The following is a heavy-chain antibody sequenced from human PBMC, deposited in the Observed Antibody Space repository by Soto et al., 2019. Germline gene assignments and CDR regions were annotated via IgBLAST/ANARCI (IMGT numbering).Heavy chain of an antibody. CDR2: IKQDGSEK. Sequence: GGSLRLSCAASGFTFSSYWMSWVRQAPGKGLEWVANIKQDGSEKYYVDSVKGRFTISRDNAKNSLYLQMNSLRAEDTAVYYCARDRGTYCGGDCYLNWFDPWGQGTLVTVSS. J-gene: IGHJ5*02. CDR1: GFTFSSYW. CDR3: ARDRGTYCGGDCYLNWFDP. D-gene: IGHD2-21*02. V-gene: IGHV3-7*01.